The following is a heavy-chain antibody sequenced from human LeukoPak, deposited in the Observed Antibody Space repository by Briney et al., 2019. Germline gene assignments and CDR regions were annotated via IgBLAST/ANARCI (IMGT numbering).Heavy chain of an antibody. CDR2: IDTIVTTV. V-gene: IGHV3-48*03. CDR3: ARETINCGGDCYDY. Sequence: GASLRLSCAASGFTFSSYEMSWVRQAPGKGLEWMSYIDTIVTTVYYAGTVKGRFTVSRDNAKNSLYLQMNSLRAEDTGIYYCARETINCGGDCYDYWGQGALVTVSS. CDR1: GFTFSSYE. D-gene: IGHD2-21*01. J-gene: IGHJ4*02.